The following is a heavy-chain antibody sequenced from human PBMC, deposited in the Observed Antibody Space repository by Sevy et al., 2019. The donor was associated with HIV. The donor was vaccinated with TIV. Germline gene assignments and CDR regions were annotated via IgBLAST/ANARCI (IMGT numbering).Heavy chain of an antibody. D-gene: IGHD3-22*01. CDR3: AKLLIVVDDGFDV. Sequence: ASVKVSCKASGYTFTDYYLHWLRQAPGQGLEWMGWINPNTGATNYAQKCKGRVTMTRDTSMSTAFMDLTRLRSDDTAVYYCAKLLIVVDDGFDVWGQGTMVTVSS. J-gene: IGHJ3*01. CDR2: INPNTGAT. CDR1: GYTFTDYY. V-gene: IGHV1-2*02.